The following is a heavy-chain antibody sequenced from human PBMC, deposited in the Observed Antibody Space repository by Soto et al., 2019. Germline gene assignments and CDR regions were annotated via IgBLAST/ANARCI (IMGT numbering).Heavy chain of an antibody. CDR2: VYHTGRT. CDR3: ARDFAYFDL. Sequence: QVQLQESGPGLVKPSETLSLTCTVSGGSFKSGSYSWSWIRQPPGKGLEWIGYVYHTGRTSYNPSLKSRVCISMDPSKNSFSLNLDSVTAADTAVDFWARDFAYFDLWGQGALGTVSS. J-gene: IGHJ4*02. D-gene: IGHD3-3*01. CDR1: GGSFKSGSYS. V-gene: IGHV4-61*01.